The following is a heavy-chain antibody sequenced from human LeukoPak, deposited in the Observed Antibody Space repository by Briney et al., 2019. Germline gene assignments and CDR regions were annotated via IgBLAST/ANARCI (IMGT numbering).Heavy chain of an antibody. J-gene: IGHJ4*02. Sequence: GASVKVSCKASGGTFSSYAISWVRQAPGQGLEWMGGIIPIFGTANYAQKFQGRVTITADESTSTAYMELSSLRSEDTAVYYCARGIVDHGDYVGLFDYWGQGTLVTVSS. D-gene: IGHD4-17*01. CDR1: GGTFSSYA. CDR3: ARGIVDHGDYVGLFDY. V-gene: IGHV1-69*13. CDR2: IIPIFGTA.